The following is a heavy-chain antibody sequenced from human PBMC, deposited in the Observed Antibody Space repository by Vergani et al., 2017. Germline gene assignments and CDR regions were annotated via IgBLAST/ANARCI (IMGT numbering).Heavy chain of an antibody. V-gene: IGHV4-39*01. CDR1: GASIRSSNYY. CDR3: ARHSTVEWLVKLGWIDP. D-gene: IGHD6-19*01. CDR2: IYYSGST. J-gene: IGHJ5*02. Sequence: QLQLQESGPGLVKPSATLSLTCSVSGASIRSSNYYWGWIRQPPGKGLEWIASIYYSGSTYYNPSLKSLVTISVDTSKNQFSLKLSSVTAADTAVYVCARHSTVEWLVKLGWIDPWGQGILVTVSS.